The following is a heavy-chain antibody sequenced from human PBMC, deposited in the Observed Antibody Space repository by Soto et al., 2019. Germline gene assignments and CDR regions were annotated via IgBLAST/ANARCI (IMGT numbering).Heavy chain of an antibody. V-gene: IGHV4-34*01. CDR1: DGSFSDFY. Sequence: SETLSLTCAVYDGSFSDFYWTWIRQRPGKGLEWIGEINHSGSTNYNPSLESRVAISVDRSKNQFSLKLSSVTAADTAVYYCARAEGGIFDYWGQGTLVTVSS. CDR2: INHSGST. J-gene: IGHJ4*02. CDR3: ARAEGGIFDY.